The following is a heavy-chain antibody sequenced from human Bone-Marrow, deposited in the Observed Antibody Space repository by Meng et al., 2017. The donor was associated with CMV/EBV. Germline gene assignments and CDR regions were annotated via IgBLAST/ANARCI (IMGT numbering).Heavy chain of an antibody. Sequence: SETLSLTCTVSGGSISSGGYYWSWIRQHPGKGLEWIGYIYYSGSTYYNPSLKSRVTISVDTSKNQFSLKLSSVTAADTAVYYCASRHYDFWSGYYDYGRDVWGQGNTVNV. V-gene: IGHV4-31*03. J-gene: IGHJ6*02. CDR3: ASRHYDFWSGYYDYGRDV. D-gene: IGHD3-3*01. CDR2: IYYSGST. CDR1: GGSISSGGYY.